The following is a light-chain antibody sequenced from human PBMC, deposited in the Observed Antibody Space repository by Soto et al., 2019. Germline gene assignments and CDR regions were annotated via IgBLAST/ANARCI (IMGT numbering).Light chain of an antibody. CDR3: QSADISGTYPYV. CDR2: KDS. J-gene: IGLJ1*01. CDR1: ALAKQY. V-gene: IGLV3-25*03. Sequence: SYELTQPPSVSVSPGQTARITCSGDALAKQYAYWYQQKPGQAPALVIYKDSERPSGIPERFSGSTSGTTVTLTISGVQAEDEADYYCQSADISGTYPYVFGTGTKVTVL.